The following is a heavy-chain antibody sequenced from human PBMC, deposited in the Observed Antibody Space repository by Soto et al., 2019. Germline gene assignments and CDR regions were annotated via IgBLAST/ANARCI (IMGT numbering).Heavy chain of an antibody. CDR1: GFTFSSHA. D-gene: IGHD5-18*01. CDR2: ISGSGRST. J-gene: IGHJ4*02. Sequence: GGSLRLSCAASGFTFSSHAMSWVRQAPAKGLEWVSAISGSGRSTYYADSVKGRFTISRDNSKNTVYLQMNSLRAEDTAVYYCAKDKGVTGAYSYGYDYWGLGTLVTVSS. V-gene: IGHV3-23*01. CDR3: AKDKGVTGAYSYGYDY.